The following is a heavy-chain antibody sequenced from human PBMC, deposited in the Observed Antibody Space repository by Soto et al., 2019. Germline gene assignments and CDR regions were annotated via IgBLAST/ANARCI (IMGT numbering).Heavy chain of an antibody. CDR3: ARVVMTTDYYYYGADV. J-gene: IGHJ6*02. CDR2: IYFSGTT. D-gene: IGHD3-22*01. V-gene: IGHV4-31*03. Sequence: SETLSLTCTVSGDSVSSGGYYWTWIRQPSGKGLEWIGYIYFSGTTFYNPSLKSRLSLSVDSSKNQFSLKMSSVTAADTAVYYCARVVMTTDYYYYGADVWGQGITVTVSS. CDR1: GDSVSSGGYY.